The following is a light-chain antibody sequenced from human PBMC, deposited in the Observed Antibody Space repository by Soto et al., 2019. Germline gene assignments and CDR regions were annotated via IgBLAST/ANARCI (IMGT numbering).Light chain of an antibody. CDR1: QSVSDY. V-gene: IGKV3-11*01. CDR3: QQRSNWPRT. J-gene: IGKJ2*01. CDR2: DAS. Sequence: EIVLTQSPATLSLSPGQRATLSCRARQSVSDYLAWFQQKPGQAPRLLIYDASNRATGIPARFSGSGSGTDVTLTISSLEPEDFAVYYCQQRSNWPRTFGQGTKLEVK.